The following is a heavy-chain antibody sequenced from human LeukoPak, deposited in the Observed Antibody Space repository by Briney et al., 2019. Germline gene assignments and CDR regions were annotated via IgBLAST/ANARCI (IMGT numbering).Heavy chain of an antibody. Sequence: SETLSLTCTVSGASLSSSRYYWGWIRQPPGKGLEWIGTIYYSGSTYYNPSLKSRVTISVDTSKKQLSLKLRSVTAADTAVYYCARLRDEGYSYGSLDYWGQGTLVTVSS. V-gene: IGHV4-39*01. D-gene: IGHD5-18*01. J-gene: IGHJ4*02. CDR1: GASLSSSRYY. CDR3: ARLRDEGYSYGSLDY. CDR2: IYYSGST.